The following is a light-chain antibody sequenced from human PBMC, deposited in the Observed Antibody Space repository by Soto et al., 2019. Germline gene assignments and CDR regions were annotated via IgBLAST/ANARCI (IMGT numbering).Light chain of an antibody. CDR3: QQYGNSPT. CDR1: QSVTAGY. V-gene: IGKV3-20*01. CDR2: ETS. Sequence: EIVLTQSPGTLSLSPGARATLSCRARQSVTAGYFAWYQQKPGQAPRLVIYETSSRTTGIPDRFSGSGSGTDFTLTISRLEPEDFAVYYCQQYGNSPTFGQGTKV. J-gene: IGKJ1*01.